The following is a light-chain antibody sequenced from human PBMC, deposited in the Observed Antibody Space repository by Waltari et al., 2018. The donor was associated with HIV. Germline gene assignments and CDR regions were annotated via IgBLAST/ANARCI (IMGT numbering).Light chain of an antibody. CDR1: QNVGDW. Sequence: DIHMTQSPPTLTASVGDRVNITCRASQNVGDWLAWYQQKPGEAPSLLIYRATDVESGVPSRFSGSASGTDFTLAIDSLHPDDFATYYCHQYSDYLGSFGQGTRVELK. CDR2: RAT. V-gene: IGKV1-5*03. J-gene: IGKJ1*01. CDR3: HQYSDYLGS.